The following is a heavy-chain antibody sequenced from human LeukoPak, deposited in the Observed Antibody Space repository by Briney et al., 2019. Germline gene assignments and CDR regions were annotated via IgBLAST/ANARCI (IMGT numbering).Heavy chain of an antibody. D-gene: IGHD2-2*01. Sequence: SETLSLTCTVSGDSISTYYWSWIRQPAGKGLEWIGRIFSSGYTNYNPSLKSRVRMSVDTSKKQFSLKLNSLTAADTAVYYCARIVSDCDDTRCSDTFDPWGQGTLVTVSS. J-gene: IGHJ5*02. CDR3: ARIVSDCDDTRCSDTFDP. CDR1: GDSISTYY. V-gene: IGHV4-4*07. CDR2: IFSSGYT.